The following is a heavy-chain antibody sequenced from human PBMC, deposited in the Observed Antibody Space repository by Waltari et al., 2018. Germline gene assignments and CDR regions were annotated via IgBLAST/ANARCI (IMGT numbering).Heavy chain of an antibody. CDR3: ARVPQIVVVTAVPL. V-gene: IGHV3-48*03. CDR2: ISSSGSTI. D-gene: IGHD2-21*02. J-gene: IGHJ4*02. Sequence: EVQLVESGGGLVQPGGSLRLSCAASGFTFSSYEMNWVRQAPGKGLEWVSYISSSGSTIYYADSVKGRFTISRDNAKNSLYLQMNSLRAEDTAVYYCARVPQIVVVTAVPLWGQGTLVTVSS. CDR1: GFTFSSYE.